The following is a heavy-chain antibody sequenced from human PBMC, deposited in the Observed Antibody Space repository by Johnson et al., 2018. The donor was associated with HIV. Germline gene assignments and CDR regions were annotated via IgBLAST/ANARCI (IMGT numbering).Heavy chain of an antibody. Sequence: QVQLVESGGGLVQPGRSLRLSCAASGFTFSSYAMHWVRQAPGKGLEWVAVISYDGSNKYYADSVKGRFTISRDNSKNTLYLQINSLRAEDTAVYYCARVSSSVTTARYGAFDIWGQGTMVTVSS. J-gene: IGHJ3*02. CDR2: ISYDGSNK. D-gene: IGHD4-17*01. CDR1: GFTFSSYA. V-gene: IGHV3-30*04. CDR3: ARVSSSVTTARYGAFDI.